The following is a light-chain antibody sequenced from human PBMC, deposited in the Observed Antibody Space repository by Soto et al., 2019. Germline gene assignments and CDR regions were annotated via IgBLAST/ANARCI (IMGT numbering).Light chain of an antibody. V-gene: IGKV3-15*01. CDR1: LSVTRN. CDR3: QQYYDWPLT. J-gene: IGKJ3*01. CDR2: AAS. Sequence: DIAMTQSPATLSVSPGERVTLSCRASLSVTRNLAWYQQKPGQAPRLVRYAASTRAAGIAARFSGSGSGTEFTLTISSLQSEDFAVYYCQQYYDWPLTFGPGTKVDVK.